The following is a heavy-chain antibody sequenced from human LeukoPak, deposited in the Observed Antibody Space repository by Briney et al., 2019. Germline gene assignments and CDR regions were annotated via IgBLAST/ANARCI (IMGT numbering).Heavy chain of an antibody. CDR2: INPNSGRT. CDR3: ARDVPHFDY. CDR1: GYTFTGYY. J-gene: IGHJ4*01. V-gene: IGHV1-2*02. Sequence: ASVPVSCKASGYTFTGYYMHWVRQAPGQGLEWMGLINPNSGRTNYAQKFQGRVTMTRDTAISTAYMELTSLRSDDTAVYYCARDVPHFDYWGHGNLFSVSS.